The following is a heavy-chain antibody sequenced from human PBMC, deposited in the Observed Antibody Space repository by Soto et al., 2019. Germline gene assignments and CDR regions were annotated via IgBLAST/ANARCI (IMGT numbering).Heavy chain of an antibody. V-gene: IGHV3-7*04. D-gene: IGHD3-22*01. J-gene: IGHJ6*02. CDR3: ARFYYDSSGYLPSPYYYYYGMDV. CDR1: GFTFISYW. Sequence: GGSLRLSCAASGFTFISYWMSWVRQAPGKGLEWVANIKQDGSEKYYVDSVKGRFIISRDNAKNSLYLQMNSLRAEDTAVYYCARFYYDSSGYLPSPYYYYYGMDVWGQGTTVTVS. CDR2: IKQDGSEK.